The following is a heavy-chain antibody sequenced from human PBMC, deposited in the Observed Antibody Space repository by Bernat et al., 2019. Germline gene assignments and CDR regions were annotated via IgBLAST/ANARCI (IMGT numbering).Heavy chain of an antibody. D-gene: IGHD6-19*01. Sequence: EVQLVESGGDLVQAGGSQRLSCAASGFTFSSYAMNWVRQAPGKGLEWVSYISNTGSTKNYADSVKGRFTISRDNAKKSLYLQMNSLRAEDTAVYYCARASGAVAGDYWGQGTLVTVSS. CDR1: GFTFSSYA. CDR3: ARASGAVAGDY. J-gene: IGHJ4*02. CDR2: ISNTGSTK. V-gene: IGHV3-48*03.